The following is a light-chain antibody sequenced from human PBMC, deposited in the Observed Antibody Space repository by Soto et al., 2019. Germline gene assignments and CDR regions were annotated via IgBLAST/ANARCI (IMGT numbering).Light chain of an antibody. J-gene: IGLJ3*02. CDR3: QSYDISLSGGV. CDR2: GNS. V-gene: IGLV1-40*01. Sequence: QSVLTQPPSVSGAPGQRVTISCTGSSSNIGAGYDVHWYQQLPGTAPKLLIYGNSNRPSGVPDRFSGSKPGTSASLAITGLQAEDEADYYCQSYDISLSGGVFGGGTKLTVL. CDR1: SSNIGAGYD.